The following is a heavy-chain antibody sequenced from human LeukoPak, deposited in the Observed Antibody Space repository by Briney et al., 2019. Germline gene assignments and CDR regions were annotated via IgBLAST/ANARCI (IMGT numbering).Heavy chain of an antibody. CDR3: AKGRVAASQYYFDC. Sequence: GGSLRLPCAASGFTFTNYAMSWVRQAPGKGLEWVSSLSGSGGDTYYADSVKGRFTISRDNPKNTLYLQMNSLRAEDTAVYYCAKGRVAASQYYFDCWGQGTLVTVSS. D-gene: IGHD6-6*01. CDR2: LSGSGGDT. V-gene: IGHV3-23*01. J-gene: IGHJ4*02. CDR1: GFTFTNYA.